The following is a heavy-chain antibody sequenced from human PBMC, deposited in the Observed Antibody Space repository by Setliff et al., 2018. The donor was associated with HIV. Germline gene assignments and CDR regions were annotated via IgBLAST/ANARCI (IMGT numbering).Heavy chain of an antibody. CDR3: ARLGRPYSGQGWFDP. J-gene: IGHJ5*02. V-gene: IGHV4-39*01. D-gene: IGHD5-12*01. CDR1: GDSIFTSTYY. CDR2: IYYSGNT. Sequence: SETLSLTCSVSGDSIFTSTYYWGWIRQPPGKRLEWIGSIYYSGNTYYNPSLKSRVTISVDTSKNPFFLNLSSVTATDSAVYYCARLGRPYSGQGWFDPWGQGTLVTV.